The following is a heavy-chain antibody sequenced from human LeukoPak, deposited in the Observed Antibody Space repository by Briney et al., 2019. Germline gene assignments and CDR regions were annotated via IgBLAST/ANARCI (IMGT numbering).Heavy chain of an antibody. J-gene: IGHJ4*02. CDR3: ARALEPSIAVIDY. CDR2: IRYDGSNK. V-gene: IGHV3-30*02. Sequence: GGSLRLSCAASGSTFSSYGMHWVRQAPGKGLEWVAFIRYDGSNKYYADSVKGRFTISRDNSKNTLYLQMNSLRAEDTAVYYCARALEPSIAVIDYWGQGTLVTVSS. CDR1: GSTFSSYG. D-gene: IGHD6-19*01.